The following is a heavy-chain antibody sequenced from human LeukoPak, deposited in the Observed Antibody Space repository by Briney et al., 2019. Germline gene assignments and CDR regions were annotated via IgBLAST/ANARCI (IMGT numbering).Heavy chain of an antibody. CDR2: IYYSGST. V-gene: IGHV4-39*01. J-gene: IGHJ4*02. D-gene: IGHD4-17*01. CDR1: GGAISGSSYY. CDR3: ARRSGDYFDY. Sequence: PSETLSLTCTVSGGAISGSSYYWGWIRQPPGKGLEWIGSIYYSGSTYYNPSLKSRVTISVDTSKNQFSLKLSSVTAADTAVYYCARRSGDYFDYWGQGTLVTVSS.